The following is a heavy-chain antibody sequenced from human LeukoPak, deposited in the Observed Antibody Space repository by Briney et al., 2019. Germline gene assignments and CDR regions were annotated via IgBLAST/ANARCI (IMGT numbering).Heavy chain of an antibody. D-gene: IGHD4-17*01. CDR2: ISYSSSTI. CDR3: ARDPVYGDYVDY. Sequence: PGGSLRLSCAASGFTFSSYSMNWARQAPGKGLEWVSYISYSSSTIYYADSVKGRFTISRDNAKNSLYLQMNSLRAEDTAVYYCARDPVYGDYVDYWGQGTLVTVSS. CDR1: GFTFSSYS. J-gene: IGHJ4*02. V-gene: IGHV3-48*04.